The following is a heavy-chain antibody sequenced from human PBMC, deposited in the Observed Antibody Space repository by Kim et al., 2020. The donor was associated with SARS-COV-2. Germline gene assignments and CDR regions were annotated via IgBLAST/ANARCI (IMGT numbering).Heavy chain of an antibody. Sequence: GRFTISRDDSKNTLYLQMNSLKTEDTAVYYCTTVPKVWFGEPSYYYGMDVWGQGTTVTVSS. CDR3: TTVPKVWFGEPSYYYGMDV. V-gene: IGHV3-15*01. D-gene: IGHD3-10*01. J-gene: IGHJ6*02.